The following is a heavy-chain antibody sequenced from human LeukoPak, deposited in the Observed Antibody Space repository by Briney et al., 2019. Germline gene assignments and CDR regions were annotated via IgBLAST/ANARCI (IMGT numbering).Heavy chain of an antibody. Sequence: PGGSLRLSCAASGFTFGTYQMNWVRQAPGKGLEWVSYISSSSSTIYYADSVKGRFTISRDNAKNSLYLQMNSLRAEDTAVYYCARDLKGSAYYYGMDVWGQGTTVTV. CDR3: ARDLKGSAYYYGMDV. CDR2: ISSSSSTI. CDR1: GFTFGTYQ. J-gene: IGHJ6*02. D-gene: IGHD6-19*01. V-gene: IGHV3-48*01.